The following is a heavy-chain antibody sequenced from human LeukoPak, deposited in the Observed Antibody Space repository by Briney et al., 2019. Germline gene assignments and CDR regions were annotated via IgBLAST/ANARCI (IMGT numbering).Heavy chain of an antibody. Sequence: SQTLSLTCTVSGGSISSGSYYWRGIRQPAGKGLEWIGRIYTSESANYNPSLKSRVTISVDTSKNQFSLKLSSVTAADTAVYYCARTTYYYDSSGYYSEYYFDYWGQGTLVTVSS. CDR2: IYTSESA. D-gene: IGHD3-22*01. J-gene: IGHJ4*02. CDR1: GGSISSGSYY. CDR3: ARTTYYYDSSGYYSEYYFDY. V-gene: IGHV4-61*02.